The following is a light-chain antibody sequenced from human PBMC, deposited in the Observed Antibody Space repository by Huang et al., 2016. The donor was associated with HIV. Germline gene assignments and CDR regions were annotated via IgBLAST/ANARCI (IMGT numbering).Light chain of an antibody. V-gene: IGKV3-11*01. CDR1: QKINTY. CDR2: DAS. Sequence: EILLTQSPATLSLSPGERATLSCKASQKINTYLAWYQQKPGQAPRLLIYDASTRAPDTPARFRGSGSGTDFTLTITKLEPEDFAVYFCQQRSNWPPFTFGPGTKVDRK. J-gene: IGKJ3*01. CDR3: QQRSNWPPFT.